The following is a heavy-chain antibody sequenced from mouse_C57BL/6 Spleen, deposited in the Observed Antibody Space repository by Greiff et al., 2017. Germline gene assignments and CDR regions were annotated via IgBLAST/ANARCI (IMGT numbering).Heavy chain of an antibody. CDR3: ASNWDGYFDY. CDR2: ISYSGST. D-gene: IGHD4-1*01. Sequence: EVQLVESGPGMVKPSQSLSLTCTVTGYSITSGYDWHWIRHFPGNKLEWMGYISYSGSTNYNPSLKSRISITHDTSKNHFFLKLNSVTTEDTATYYCASNWDGYFDYWGQGTTLTVSS. CDR1: GYSITSGYD. J-gene: IGHJ2*01. V-gene: IGHV3-1*01.